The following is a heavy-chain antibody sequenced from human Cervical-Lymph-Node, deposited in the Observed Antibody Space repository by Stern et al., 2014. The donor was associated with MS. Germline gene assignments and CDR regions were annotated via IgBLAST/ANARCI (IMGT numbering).Heavy chain of an antibody. D-gene: IGHD3-10*01. Sequence: VQLVESGGGVVQPGRSLRLACAASGFAFKNYAMHWVRQAPGKGLEWVAVISSDGTNVHYPDSVRGRFIISRDNSKNPLYLQRSSLRAEDTALYYCARDVLGDFGNDSNFDSWGQGTLVTVS. CDR3: ARDVLGDFGNDSNFDS. V-gene: IGHV3-30*15. CDR2: ISSDGTNV. J-gene: IGHJ4*02. CDR1: GFAFKNYA.